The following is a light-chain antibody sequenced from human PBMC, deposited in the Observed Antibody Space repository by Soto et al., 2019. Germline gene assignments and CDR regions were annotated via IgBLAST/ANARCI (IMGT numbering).Light chain of an antibody. J-gene: IGKJ4*01. CDR1: QGISSY. CDR3: QQDNNYPLP. Sequence: DIQLTQSPSFLSASVGDRVTITCRASQGISSYLAWYQQKPGKAPKLLIYVASTLQSGVPSRFSGRGSGTEFTLTISSLQPEDFATYYCQQDNNYPLPFGGGTKVEIK. CDR2: VAS. V-gene: IGKV1-9*01.